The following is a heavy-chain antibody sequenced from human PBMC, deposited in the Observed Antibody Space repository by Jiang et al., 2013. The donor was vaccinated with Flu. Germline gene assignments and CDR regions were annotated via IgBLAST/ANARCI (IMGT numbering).Heavy chain of an antibody. CDR3: ARLGGDIVVVPAALDY. J-gene: IGHJ4*02. Sequence: SLKISCKGSGYSFTSYWIGWVRQMPGKGLEWMGIIYPGDSDTRYSPSFQGQVTISADKSISTAYLQWSSLKASDTAMYYCARLGGDIVVVPAALDYWGQGTLVTVSS. V-gene: IGHV5-51*01. CDR1: GYSFTSYW. D-gene: IGHD2-2*01. CDR2: IYPGDSDT.